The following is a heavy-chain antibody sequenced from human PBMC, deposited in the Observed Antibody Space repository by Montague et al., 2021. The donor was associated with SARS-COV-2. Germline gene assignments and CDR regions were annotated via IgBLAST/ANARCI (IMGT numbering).Heavy chain of an antibody. Sequence: SETLSLTCGVSGGSINSYYWSWIRQPAGKGLEWIGRIYTSGSTNHSPSLKSRVTISVDTSRNHLSLKLTSVTAADTAVYYCARDSWSSGGGYWYHGMDVWGQGTTVIVSS. J-gene: IGHJ6*02. CDR1: GGSINSYY. CDR2: IYTSGST. V-gene: IGHV4-4*07. D-gene: IGHD6-19*01. CDR3: ARDSWSSGGGYWYHGMDV.